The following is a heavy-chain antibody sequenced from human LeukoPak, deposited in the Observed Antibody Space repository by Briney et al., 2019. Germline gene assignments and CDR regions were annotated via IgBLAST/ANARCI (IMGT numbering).Heavy chain of an antibody. J-gene: IGHJ4*02. CDR2: IKQDGSEK. CDR3: ARAPPIVVVTATPLDY. Sequence: GGSLRLSCAVSGFTFSSYWMSWVRQAPGKGLEWVANIKQDGSEKYYVDSVKGRFTISRDNAKNSLYLQMNSLRAEDTAVYYCARAPPIVVVTATPLDYWGQGTLVTVSS. CDR1: GFTFSSYW. V-gene: IGHV3-7*01. D-gene: IGHD2-21*02.